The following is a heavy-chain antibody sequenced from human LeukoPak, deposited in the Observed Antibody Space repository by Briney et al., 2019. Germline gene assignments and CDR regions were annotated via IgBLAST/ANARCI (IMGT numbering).Heavy chain of an antibody. CDR2: IYYSGST. Sequence: SETLSLTCTVSGGSISSGYYYWGWIRQPPGKGLEWIGSIYYSGSTSYNPSLKSRVTMSLDTSKNQFSLRLNSVTAADTAVYYCARDQSAYPRIFDFWGHGTLVTVSS. J-gene: IGHJ4*01. CDR1: GGSISSGYYY. CDR3: ARDQSAYPRIFDF. V-gene: IGHV4-39*07. D-gene: IGHD3-16*01.